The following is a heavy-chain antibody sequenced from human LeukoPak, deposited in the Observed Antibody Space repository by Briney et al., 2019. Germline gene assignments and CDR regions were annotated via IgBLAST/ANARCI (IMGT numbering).Heavy chain of an antibody. CDR3: AKGGGPDYFDY. J-gene: IGHJ4*01. D-gene: IGHD3-16*01. Sequence: GGSLRLSCVPSVFTFTSYATTWVRQAPWKGLLWVSAFSGSGGSTYYADSVKGRFTISRDNSKNALYLQMNSLRAEDTAVYYCAKGGGPDYFDYWGHGTLVTVSS. CDR1: VFTFTSYA. CDR2: FSGSGGST. V-gene: IGHV3-23*01.